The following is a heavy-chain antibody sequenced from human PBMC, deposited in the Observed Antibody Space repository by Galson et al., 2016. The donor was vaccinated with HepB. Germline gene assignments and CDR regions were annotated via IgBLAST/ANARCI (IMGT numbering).Heavy chain of an antibody. Sequence: SLRLSCAASGFTFSSYSMNWVRQAPGKGLEWVSSISGSSTTIYYADSVKGRFTISRDNGKNSLYLQMNSLRDEDTAIYYCAREADGPLDYWGQGILVTVSS. V-gene: IGHV3-48*02. CDR1: GFTFSSYS. CDR3: AREADGPLDY. D-gene: IGHD4-17*01. J-gene: IGHJ4*02. CDR2: ISGSSTTI.